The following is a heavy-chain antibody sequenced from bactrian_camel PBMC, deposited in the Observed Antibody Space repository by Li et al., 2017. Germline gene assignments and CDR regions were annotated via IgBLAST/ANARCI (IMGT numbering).Heavy chain of an antibody. J-gene: IGHJ6*01. Sequence: VQLVESGGDSVQAGESLRLSCVASGYTLPMNMGWFRRLPGQEREGVQAIDNDGRTRYGKIASVKGRFTISRDNAKPTMYLQMDNLQPEDTAIYYCAFAPGLTLWRGFLDADVHKFWGRGTQVTVPS. CDR3: AFAPGLTLWRGFLDADVHKF. CDR2: IDNDGRTR. V-gene: IGHV3S40*01. CDR1: GYTLPMN. D-gene: IGHD4*01.